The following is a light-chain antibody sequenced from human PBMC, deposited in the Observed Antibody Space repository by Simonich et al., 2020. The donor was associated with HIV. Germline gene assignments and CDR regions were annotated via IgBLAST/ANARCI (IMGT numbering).Light chain of an antibody. CDR3: QHYYSTPPT. J-gene: IGKJ1*01. CDR2: CAS. Sequence: DIVMTQSPDSLAVSLGERATINCKSSQSVLYSSNNKNYLAWYQQKTGQAPKLLIYCASTRESGVPDRFSGSGSGTDFTLTISSLQAEDVAVYYCQHYYSTPPTFGQGTKVEIK. V-gene: IGKV4-1*01. CDR1: QSVLYSSNNKNY.